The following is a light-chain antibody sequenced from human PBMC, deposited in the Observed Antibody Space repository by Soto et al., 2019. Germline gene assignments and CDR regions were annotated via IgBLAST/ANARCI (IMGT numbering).Light chain of an antibody. Sequence: EIVLTQSPGTLSLSPGERATLSCRVSQSVSSRYLAWYQQKPGQAPSVLIYGASSRATGIPDRFSGSGSGTDFTLTISRLEPEDFAVYYCQQYGSSPPYTFGQGTKLEIK. CDR2: GAS. CDR3: QQYGSSPPYT. J-gene: IGKJ2*01. CDR1: QSVSSRY. V-gene: IGKV3-20*01.